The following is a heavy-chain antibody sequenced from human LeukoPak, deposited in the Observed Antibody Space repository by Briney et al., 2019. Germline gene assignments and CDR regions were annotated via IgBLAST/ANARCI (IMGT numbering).Heavy chain of an antibody. CDR3: AREGIVGENWFDP. D-gene: IGHD1-26*01. CDR1: GGSFSGYY. V-gene: IGHV4-34*01. CDR2: INHSGST. Sequence: PSETLSLTCAVYGGSFSGYYGSWIRQPPGKGLEWIGEINHSGSTNYNPALKSRVTISVDTSKNQFSLKLSSVTAADTAVYYCAREGIVGENWFDPWGQGTLVTVSS. J-gene: IGHJ5*02.